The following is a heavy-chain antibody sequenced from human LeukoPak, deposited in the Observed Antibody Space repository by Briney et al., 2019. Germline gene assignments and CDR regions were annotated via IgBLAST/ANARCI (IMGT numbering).Heavy chain of an antibody. D-gene: IGHD3-10*01. CDR1: GGSFSGYY. CDR3: AINMVRGVHGRRRYYFDY. CDR2: INHSGST. J-gene: IGHJ4*02. V-gene: IGHV4-34*01. Sequence: ASETLSLTCAVYGGSFSGYYWSWIRQPPGKGLEWIGEINHSGSTNYNPSLKSRVTISVDTSKNQFSLKLSSVTAADTAVYYCAINMVRGVHGRRRYYFDYWGQGTLVTVSS.